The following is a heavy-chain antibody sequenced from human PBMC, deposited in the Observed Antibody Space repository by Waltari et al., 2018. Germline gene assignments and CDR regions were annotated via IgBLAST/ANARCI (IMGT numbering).Heavy chain of an antibody. CDR1: GGSISSYY. D-gene: IGHD6-13*01. CDR3: ARDPHSSSWYSGFDY. Sequence: QVQLQESGPGLVKPSETLSLTCTVSGGSISSYYWSWIRQPPGKGLEWIGYIYYSGSTNYNPSLKSRVTISVDTSKNQFSLKLSSVTAADTAMYYCARDPHSSSWYSGFDYWGQGTLVTVSS. CDR2: IYYSGST. V-gene: IGHV4-59*01. J-gene: IGHJ4*02.